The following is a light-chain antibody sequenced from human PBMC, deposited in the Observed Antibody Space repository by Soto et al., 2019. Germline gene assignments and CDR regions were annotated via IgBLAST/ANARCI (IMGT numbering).Light chain of an antibody. CDR3: QQYNNWPLLT. Sequence: EIVMTQSPATLSVSPGERATLSCRASQYVSSNLAWYQQKPGQAPRLLIYGASTRATGFPARFSGSGSGTEFTLTISSLQSEDFAVYYCQQYNNWPLLTFGGGTKVEIK. J-gene: IGKJ4*01. V-gene: IGKV3-15*01. CDR1: QYVSSN. CDR2: GAS.